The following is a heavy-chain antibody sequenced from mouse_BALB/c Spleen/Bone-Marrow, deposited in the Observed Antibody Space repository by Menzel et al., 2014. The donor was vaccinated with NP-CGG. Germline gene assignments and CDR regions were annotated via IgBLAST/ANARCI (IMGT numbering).Heavy chain of an antibody. J-gene: IGHJ3*01. CDR2: ISSGGSYT. CDR1: GFTFSSYA. Sequence: DVMLVESGGGLVKPGGSLKLSCAASGFTFSSYAMSWVRQTPEKRLEWVATISSGGSYTYYPDSVKGRFTISTDNAKNTLCLQMSSLGSGDTAMYYCARPRFAYWGQGTLVTVSA. V-gene: IGHV5-9-1*01. CDR3: ARPRFAY.